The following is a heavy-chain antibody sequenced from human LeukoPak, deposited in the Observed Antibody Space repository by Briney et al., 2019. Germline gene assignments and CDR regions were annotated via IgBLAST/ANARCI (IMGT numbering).Heavy chain of an antibody. CDR1: GFTFSSYA. CDR3: ARGFHGDYGYFDY. J-gene: IGHJ4*02. V-gene: IGHV3-30*04. D-gene: IGHD4-17*01. CDR2: ISYDGSNK. Sequence: QPGGSLRLSCAASGFTFSSYAMHWVRQAPGKGLEWVAVISYDGSNKYYADSVKGRFTISRDNAKNSLYLQMNSLGAEDTAVYYCARGFHGDYGYFDYWGQGTLVTVSS.